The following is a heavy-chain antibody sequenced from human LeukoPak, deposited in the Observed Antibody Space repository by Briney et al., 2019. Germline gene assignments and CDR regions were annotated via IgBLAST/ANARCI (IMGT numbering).Heavy chain of an antibody. CDR1: GGSISSSSYY. CDR2: IYYSGST. J-gene: IGHJ4*02. V-gene: IGHV4-39*01. Sequence: SETLSFTCTVSGGSISSSSYYWGWIRQPPGKGLEWIGSIYYSGSTYYNPSLKSRVTISVDTSKNQFSLKLSSVTAADTAVYYCARTDFGYWGQGTLVAISS. CDR3: ARTDFGY.